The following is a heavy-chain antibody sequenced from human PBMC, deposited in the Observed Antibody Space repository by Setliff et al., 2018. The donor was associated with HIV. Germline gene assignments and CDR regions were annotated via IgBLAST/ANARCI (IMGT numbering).Heavy chain of an antibody. Sequence: SETLSLTCTVSGGSISGYYWSWIRQPAGKGLEWIGRIYPSGSTSYNPSLQSRVVMSVDTSKNQFSLRLISVTAADTAVYFCARVSKGDYGGNFDSWGQGTLFTVSS. V-gene: IGHV4-4*07. D-gene: IGHD4-17*01. CDR2: IYPSGST. J-gene: IGHJ4*02. CDR1: GGSISGYY. CDR3: ARVSKGDYGGNFDS.